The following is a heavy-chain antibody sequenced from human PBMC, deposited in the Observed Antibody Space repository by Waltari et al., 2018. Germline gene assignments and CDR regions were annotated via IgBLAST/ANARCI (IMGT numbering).Heavy chain of an antibody. V-gene: IGHV3-49*03. J-gene: IGHJ4*02. CDR2: IRSKAYGGTT. CDR3: TRDPLRTYTQY. CDR1: GFTFGDYA. Sequence: EVQLVESGGGLVQLGRSLRFSCPASGFTFGDYAMSSFRPAPGKGLEWVGFIRSKAYGGTTEYAASVKGRFTISRDDSKSIAYLQMNSLKTEDTAVYYCTRDPLRTYTQYWGQGTLVTVSS. D-gene: IGHD4-4*01.